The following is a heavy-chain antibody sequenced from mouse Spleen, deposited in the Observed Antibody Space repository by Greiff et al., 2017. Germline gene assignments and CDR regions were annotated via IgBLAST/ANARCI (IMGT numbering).Heavy chain of an antibody. V-gene: IGHV14-4*01. CDR3: TAPYYYGSSEDWYFDV. J-gene: IGHJ1*01. D-gene: IGHD1-1*01. CDR2: IDPENGDT. CDR1: GLNIKDDY. Sequence: EVQLQQSGAELVRPGASVKLSCTASGLNIKDDYMHWVKQRPEQGLEWIGWIDPENGDTEYASKFQGKATITADTSSNTAYLQLSSLTSEDTAVYYCTAPYYYGSSEDWYFDVWGAGTTVTVSS.